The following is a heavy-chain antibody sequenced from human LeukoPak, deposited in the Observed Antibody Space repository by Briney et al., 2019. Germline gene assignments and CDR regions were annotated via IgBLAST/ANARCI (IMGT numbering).Heavy chain of an antibody. D-gene: IGHD3-3*01. CDR1: GGTFSSYA. CDR2: IIPIFGTA. Sequence: ASVKVSCKASGGTFSSYAISWVRQAPGQGLEWMGGIIPIFGTANYAQKFQGRVTITADESTSTAYMELSSLRSEDTAVYYCARDFTIWFDPWGQGTLVTVSS. CDR3: ARDFTIWFDP. V-gene: IGHV1-69*13. J-gene: IGHJ5*02.